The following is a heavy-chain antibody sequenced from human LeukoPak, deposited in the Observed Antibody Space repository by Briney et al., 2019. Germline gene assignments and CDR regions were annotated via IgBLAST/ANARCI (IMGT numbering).Heavy chain of an antibody. V-gene: IGHV1-69*13. J-gene: IGHJ4*02. CDR1: GGTFSSYA. D-gene: IGHD4-23*01. CDR2: IIPIFGTA. CDR3: AREYGGRGNY. Sequence: ASVKVSCKASGGTFSSYAISWVRQAPGQGLEWMGGIIPIFGTANYAQKFQGRVTITADEATSTAYMELSSLRSEDTAVYYCAREYGGRGNYWGQGTLVTVSS.